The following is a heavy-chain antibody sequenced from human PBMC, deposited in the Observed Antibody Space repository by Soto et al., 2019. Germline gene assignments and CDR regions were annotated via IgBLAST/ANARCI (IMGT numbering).Heavy chain of an antibody. Sequence: QVQLVQSGAEVKKPGASVKVSCKASGYRFTSYVITWVRQAPGQGLEWMGWISTFNGDTFYAQNFQGRFTMTTDTSTTTGYMELRSLTVDDTAMYYCARNTGPRIEAGLWGQGTLVTVSS. CDR3: ARNTGPRIEAGL. J-gene: IGHJ1*01. V-gene: IGHV1-18*01. CDR1: GYRFTSYV. CDR2: ISTFNGDT. D-gene: IGHD5-18*01.